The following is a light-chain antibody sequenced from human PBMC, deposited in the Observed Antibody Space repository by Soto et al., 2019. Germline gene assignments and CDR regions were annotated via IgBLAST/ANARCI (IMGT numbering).Light chain of an antibody. CDR1: QSVSSSY. CDR2: GAS. CDR3: QQYGNSPPDT. Sequence: EIVLTQSPGTLSLSPGERATLSCRASQSVSSSYLAWYQQKPGQAPRLLIYGASSRATGIPDRFSGSGSGTDVTLTISRREPEDFAVDFCQQYGNSPPDTFGQGTKVEIK. V-gene: IGKV3-20*01. J-gene: IGKJ2*01.